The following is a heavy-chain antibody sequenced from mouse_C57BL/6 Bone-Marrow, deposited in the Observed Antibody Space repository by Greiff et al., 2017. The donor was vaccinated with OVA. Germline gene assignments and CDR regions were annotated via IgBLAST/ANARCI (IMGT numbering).Heavy chain of an antibody. CDR2: ISYDGSN. Sequence: EVKLMESGPGLVKPSQSLSLTCSVTGYSITSGYYWNWIRQFPGNKLEWMGYISYDGSNNYNPSLKNRISITRDTSKNQFFLKLNSVTTEDTATYYCAREGEYYYGSSLYYYAMDYWGQGTSVTVAS. J-gene: IGHJ4*01. CDR3: AREGEYYYGSSLYYYAMDY. CDR1: GYSITSGYY. D-gene: IGHD1-1*01. V-gene: IGHV3-6*01.